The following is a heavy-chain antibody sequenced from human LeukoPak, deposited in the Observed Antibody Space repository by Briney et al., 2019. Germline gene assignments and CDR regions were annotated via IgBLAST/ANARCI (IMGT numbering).Heavy chain of an antibody. CDR3: ARHRNYDSSGYYFWFDP. D-gene: IGHD3-22*01. CDR2: IYTSGST. J-gene: IGHJ5*02. V-gene: IGHV4-4*09. CDR1: GGSISSYY. Sequence: SETLSLTCTVSGGSISSYYWSWIRQPPGKGLEWIGYIYTSGSTNYNPSLESRVTISVDTSKNQFSLKLSSVTAADTAVYYCARHRNYDSSGYYFWFDPWGQGTLVTVSS.